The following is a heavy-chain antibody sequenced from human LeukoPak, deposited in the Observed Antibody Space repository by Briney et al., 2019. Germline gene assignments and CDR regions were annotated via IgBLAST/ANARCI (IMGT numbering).Heavy chain of an antibody. CDR3: ARLTIAARHFDY. D-gene: IGHD6-6*01. V-gene: IGHV4-39*01. CDR2: VYHSGST. Sequence: SETLSLTCTVSGVSISSSSYYWGWIRQPPGKGLEWIASVYHSGSTYYNPSLKSRVTIYVDGSKNQFSLKLSSVTAADSAVYYCARLTIAARHFDYWGQGTLVTVSS. CDR1: GVSISSSSYY. J-gene: IGHJ4*02.